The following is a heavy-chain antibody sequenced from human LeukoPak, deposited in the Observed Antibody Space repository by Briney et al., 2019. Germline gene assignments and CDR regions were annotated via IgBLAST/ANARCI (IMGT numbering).Heavy chain of an antibody. V-gene: IGHV6-1*01. J-gene: IGHJ4*02. CDR1: GDSVSSNSAA. CDR2: TYYRSKWYN. Sequence: SQTLSLTCAISGDSVSSNSAAWNWIRQSPSRGLEWLGRTYYRSKWYNDYAVSVKSRITINPDTSKNQFSLQLNSVTPEDTAVYYCARGPSPYSSGWYPRGNYFDYWGQGTLVTVSS. D-gene: IGHD6-19*01. CDR3: ARGPSPYSSGWYPRGNYFDY.